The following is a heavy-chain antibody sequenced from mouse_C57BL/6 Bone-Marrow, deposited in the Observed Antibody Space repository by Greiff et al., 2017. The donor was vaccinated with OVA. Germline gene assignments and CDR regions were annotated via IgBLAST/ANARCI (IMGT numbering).Heavy chain of an antibody. CDR2: IYPGSGNP. Sequence: QVQLQQSGAELARPGASVKLSCKASGYTFTSYGISWVKQRTGQGLEWIGEIYPGSGNPYYNEKFKGKATLTEDKSSSTAYMELRSLTSEDSAVYFCYYYGSSPDWGQGTLVTVSA. D-gene: IGHD1-1*01. CDR3: YYYGSSPD. CDR1: GYTFTSYG. V-gene: IGHV1-81*01. J-gene: IGHJ3*01.